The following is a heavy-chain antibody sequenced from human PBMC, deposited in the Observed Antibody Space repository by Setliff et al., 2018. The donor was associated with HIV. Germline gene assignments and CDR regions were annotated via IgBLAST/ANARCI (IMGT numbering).Heavy chain of an antibody. J-gene: IGHJ5*02. CDR1: GYTFTSYD. CDR2: MNPNSGNT. CDR3: ARDLDEAVKDADNYVPLDL. V-gene: IGHV1-8*02. D-gene: IGHD3-16*01. Sequence: ASVKVSCKASGYTFTSYDINWVRQATGQGLEWMGWMNPNSGNTGYAQKFQGRLTMTRNTSISTAYMELSSLRSEDTAVYYCARDLDEAVKDADNYVPLDLWGQGTLVTVSS.